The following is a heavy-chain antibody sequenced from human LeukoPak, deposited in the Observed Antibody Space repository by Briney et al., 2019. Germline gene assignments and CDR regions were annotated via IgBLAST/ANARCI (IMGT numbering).Heavy chain of an antibody. CDR3: ARAWGATGFDP. V-gene: IGHV3-48*04. CDR1: GFTLSSYS. D-gene: IGHD1-26*01. J-gene: IGHJ5*02. CDR2: INSDSSTI. Sequence: GGSLRLSCAASGFTLSSYSMIWVHQAPGKGLEWVSYINSDSSTIHYADSVKGRFTISRDNAENSLYLQMNSLSAEDTAVYYCARAWGATGFDPWGQGTLVTVSS.